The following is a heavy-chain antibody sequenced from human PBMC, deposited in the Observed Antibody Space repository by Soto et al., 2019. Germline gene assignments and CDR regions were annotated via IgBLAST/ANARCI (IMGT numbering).Heavy chain of an antibody. D-gene: IGHD6-13*01. Sequence: QVQLVESGGSVVQPGRSLRLSCVASGFIVSSHGMHWVRQAPGKGLEWVAVIWYDGSKKYYADSVKGRFTISRDNSKNTLHLQMNSLRVEDTAVYYCARDLAAAGTYIYYQYSMDVWGQGTTVTVSS. CDR3: ARDLAAAGTYIYYQYSMDV. CDR2: IWYDGSKK. J-gene: IGHJ6*02. CDR1: GFIVSSHG. V-gene: IGHV3-33*01.